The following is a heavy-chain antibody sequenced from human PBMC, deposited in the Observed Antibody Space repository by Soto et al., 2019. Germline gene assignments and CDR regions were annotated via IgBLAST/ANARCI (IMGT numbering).Heavy chain of an antibody. CDR2: IKQDGSEK. D-gene: IGHD3-16*01. Sequence: GGSLRLSCAASGFTFSSYWMSWVRQAPGKGLEWVANIKQDGSEKYYVDSVKGRFTISRDNAKNSLYLQMNSLRAEDTAVYYCARGGNSPSWYYDYIWGDNLDYWGQGTLVTVSS. V-gene: IGHV3-7*01. CDR1: GFTFSSYW. J-gene: IGHJ4*02. CDR3: ARGGNSPSWYYDYIWGDNLDY.